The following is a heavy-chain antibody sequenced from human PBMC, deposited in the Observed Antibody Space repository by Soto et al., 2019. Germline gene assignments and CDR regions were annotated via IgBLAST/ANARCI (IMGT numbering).Heavy chain of an antibody. Sequence: QVQLVQSGAEVKKPGASVKVSCKGSRYTFTSYGISWVRQAPGQGLEWMGWINAAKGKTSYAQRLQGRVTMTTDTSTSTAYVELRSLRSNDTAVYYCAAHSSTRYRYAFDVWGQGTMVTVSS. CDR1: RYTFTSYG. CDR2: INAAKGKT. J-gene: IGHJ3*01. D-gene: IGHD6-13*01. CDR3: AAHSSTRYRYAFDV. V-gene: IGHV1-18*01.